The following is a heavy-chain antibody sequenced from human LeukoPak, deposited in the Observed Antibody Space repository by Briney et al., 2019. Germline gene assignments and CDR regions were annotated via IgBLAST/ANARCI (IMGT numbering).Heavy chain of an antibody. Sequence: GGSLRLSCAASGFTFSSYGMHWVRQAPGKGLEWVAFIRYDGSNKYYADSVEGRFTISRDNSKNTLYLQMNSLRAEDTAVYYCAKDESSSSWYDYWGQGTLVTVSS. CDR2: IRYDGSNK. CDR3: AKDESSSSWYDY. D-gene: IGHD6-13*01. J-gene: IGHJ4*02. CDR1: GFTFSSYG. V-gene: IGHV3-30*02.